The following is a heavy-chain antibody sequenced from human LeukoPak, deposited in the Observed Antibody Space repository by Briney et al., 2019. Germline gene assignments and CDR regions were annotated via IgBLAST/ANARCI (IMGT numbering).Heavy chain of an antibody. CDR3: ARENWNYDAFDI. CDR1: GFTFSHYT. D-gene: IGHD1-7*01. J-gene: IGHJ3*02. V-gene: IGHV3-21*01. CDR2: ITTSGSYI. Sequence: GGSLRLSCAASGFTFSHYTINWVRQAPGKGLEWVSSITTSGSYIYYADSVKGRFTISRDNAKNSLYLQMNSLRAEDTAVYYCARENWNYDAFDIWGQGTIVTVSS.